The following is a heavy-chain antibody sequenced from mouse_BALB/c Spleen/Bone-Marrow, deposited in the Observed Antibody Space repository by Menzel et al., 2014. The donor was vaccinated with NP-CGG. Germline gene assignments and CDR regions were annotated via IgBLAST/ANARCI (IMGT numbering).Heavy chain of an antibody. Sequence: QVQPQQSGPELVKPGALAKISCKASGYSFTSYDINWVKQRPGQGLEWIGWIYPGDGSTKYNEKFKGKATLTADKSSSTAYMQLSSLTSENSAVYFCARSGDSSGYGFAYWGQGTLVTVSA. J-gene: IGHJ3*01. CDR1: GYSFTSYD. CDR2: IYPGDGST. D-gene: IGHD3-2*01. CDR3: ARSGDSSGYGFAY. V-gene: IGHV1S56*01.